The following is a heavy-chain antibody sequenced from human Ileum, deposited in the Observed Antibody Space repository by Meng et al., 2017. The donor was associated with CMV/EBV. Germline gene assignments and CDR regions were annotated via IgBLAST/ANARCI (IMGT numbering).Heavy chain of an antibody. Sequence: SETLSLTCAVSGVSFSAYYWSWIRQPPGKGLEWIGEINHSGSTNYNPSLKSRVTISLDTSKNQFSLKLTSVTAADTAVYYCARVWYDFWSGYYYGKDVWGQGTTVTVSS. D-gene: IGHD3-3*01. V-gene: IGHV4-34*01. CDR3: ARVWYDFWSGYYYGKDV. J-gene: IGHJ6*02. CDR2: INHSGST. CDR1: GVSFSAYY.